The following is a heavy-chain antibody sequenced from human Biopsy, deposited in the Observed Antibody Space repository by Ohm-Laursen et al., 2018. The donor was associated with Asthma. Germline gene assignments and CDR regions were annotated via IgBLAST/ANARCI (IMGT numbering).Heavy chain of an antibody. D-gene: IGHD3-9*01. V-gene: IGHV1-3*04. CDR1: GYNFISFA. CDR2: VNTGNGDT. Sequence: SSVKVSCKASGYNFISFAIHWVRQAPGQRLEWMGRVNTGNGDTKYSQKFQGRVTITRDTSASTAYMELRSLRSEDTATYYCARTYYDFLTGQVKDVFGVWGQGTMVTISS. CDR3: ARTYYDFLTGQVKDVFGV. J-gene: IGHJ3*01.